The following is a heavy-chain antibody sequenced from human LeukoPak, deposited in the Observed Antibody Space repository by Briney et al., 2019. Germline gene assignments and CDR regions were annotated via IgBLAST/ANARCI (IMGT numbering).Heavy chain of an antibody. V-gene: IGHV1-8*01. J-gene: IGHJ4*02. D-gene: IGHD5-12*01. CDR3: ARESGVARGFDFIGY. CDR1: GYTFTSYD. Sequence: AASVKVSCTASGYTFTSYDINWVRQATGQGLEWMGWMNPNSGNTGYAQNFQGRVTMTRDTSTSTAYMELSSLRSDDTAVYYCARESGVARGFDFIGYWGQGTLVTVSS. CDR2: MNPNSGNT.